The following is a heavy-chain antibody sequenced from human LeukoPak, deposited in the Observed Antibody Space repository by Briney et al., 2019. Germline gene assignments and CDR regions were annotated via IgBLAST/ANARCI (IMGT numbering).Heavy chain of an antibody. CDR1: GFTFSSYA. J-gene: IGHJ5*02. V-gene: IGHV3-23*01. CDR3: AKDRLITVEGNWFDP. CDR2: ISGSGGST. D-gene: IGHD3-22*01. Sequence: GRSLRLSCAASGFTFSSYAMSWVRQAPGKGLEWVSAISGSGGSTYYADSVKGRFTISRDNSKNTLYLQMNSLRAEDTAVYYCAKDRLITVEGNWFDPWGQGTLVTVSS.